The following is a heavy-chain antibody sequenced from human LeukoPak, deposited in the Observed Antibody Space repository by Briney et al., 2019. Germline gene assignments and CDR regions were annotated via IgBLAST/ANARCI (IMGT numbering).Heavy chain of an antibody. D-gene: IGHD6-13*01. V-gene: IGHV4-39*01. J-gene: IGHJ5*02. CDR1: GGSISSSSYY. CDR2: IYYSGNT. Sequence: SETLSLTCTVSGGSISSSSYYWGWIRQPPGKGLEWIGSIYYSGNTYYNPSLKSRVTISVDTSKNQFSLKVNSVTAADTAAYYCARLGGPSIAAGGTTRWFDPWGQGTLVTVSS. CDR3: ARLGGPSIAAGGTTRWFDP.